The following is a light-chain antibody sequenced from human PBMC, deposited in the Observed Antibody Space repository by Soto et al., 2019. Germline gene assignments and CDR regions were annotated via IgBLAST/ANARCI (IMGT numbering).Light chain of an antibody. V-gene: IGKV3-20*01. CDR2: GES. CDR1: QSVSNNY. Sequence: GKSAAFASRASQSVSNNYLAWYQQKPGQDPSLLIYGESNRATCNPDRFNGSGSGSDFSLSTSSLEPQEFAVYKWLQDDSLGTFRGGTKVDIK. J-gene: IGKJ4*02. CDR3: LQDDSLGT.